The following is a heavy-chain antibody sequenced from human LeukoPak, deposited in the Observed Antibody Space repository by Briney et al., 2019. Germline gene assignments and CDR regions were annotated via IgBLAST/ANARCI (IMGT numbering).Heavy chain of an antibody. CDR3: AELGITMIGGV. J-gene: IGHJ6*04. CDR1: GFTFSTYS. Sequence: GGSLRLSCAASGFTFSTYSMTWVRQAPGKGLEWVSSITSSSSYIYYADSVKGRFTISRDNAKSSLYLQMNSLRAEDTAVYYCAELGITMIGGVWGKGTTVTISS. V-gene: IGHV3-21*01. D-gene: IGHD3-10*02. CDR2: ITSSSSYI.